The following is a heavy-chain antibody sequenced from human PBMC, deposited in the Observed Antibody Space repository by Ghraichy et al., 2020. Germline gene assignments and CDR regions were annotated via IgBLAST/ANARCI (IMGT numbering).Heavy chain of an antibody. D-gene: IGHD5-12*01. CDR3: AKGATIAYYYYYYMDV. CDR2: ISGSGGST. V-gene: IGHV3-23*01. CDR1: GFTFSSYA. J-gene: IGHJ6*03. Sequence: GWSLRLSCAASGFTFSSYAMSWVRQAPGKGLEWVSAISGSGGSTYYADSVKGRFTISRDNSKNTLYLQMNSLRAEDTAVYYCAKGATIAYYYYYYMDVWGKGTTVTVSS.